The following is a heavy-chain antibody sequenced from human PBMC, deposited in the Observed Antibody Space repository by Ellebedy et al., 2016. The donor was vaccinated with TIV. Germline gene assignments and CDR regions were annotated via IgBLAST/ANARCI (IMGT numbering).Heavy chain of an antibody. CDR2: IGVGSGDT. Sequence: AASVKVSCKASGFTFTSSDVQWVRQARGQRLEWIGWIGVGSGDTNYAQKFQERVTITRDMSTRPAYMELSSLRSEDTAVYYCAGRGRRGRYHYYGMDVWGQGTTVTVSS. J-gene: IGHJ6*02. CDR3: AGRGRRGRYHYYGMDV. CDR1: GFTFTSSD. V-gene: IGHV1-58*01. D-gene: IGHD1-26*01.